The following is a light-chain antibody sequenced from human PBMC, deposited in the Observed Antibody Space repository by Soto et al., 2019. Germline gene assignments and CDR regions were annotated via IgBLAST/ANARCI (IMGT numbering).Light chain of an antibody. CDR2: NXS. J-gene: IGKJ1*01. V-gene: IGKV1-5*03. CDR3: QHYNSYSEA. Sequence: DIQMTQSPSTLSGSVGDRVTITCRASQTISSWLAWYQQKPGKAXXXLXXNXSILKSGVPSRFSGSGSGTEYTLTISSLQPDDFATYYCQHYNSYSEAFGQGTKVDIK. CDR1: QTISSW.